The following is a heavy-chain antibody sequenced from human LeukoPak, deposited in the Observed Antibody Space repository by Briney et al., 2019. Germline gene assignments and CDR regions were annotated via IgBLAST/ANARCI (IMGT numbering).Heavy chain of an antibody. V-gene: IGHV3-21*01. CDR3: ARDLEAAAGTGYYFDY. D-gene: IGHD6-13*01. J-gene: IGHJ4*02. Sequence: GGSLRLSCAASGFTFSSYSMNWVRQAPGKGLEWVSSISSSSSYIYYADSVKGRFTISRDNAKNSLYLQMNSLRAEDTAVYYCARDLEAAAGTGYYFDYWGQGTLVTVSS. CDR2: ISSSSSYI. CDR1: GFTFSSYS.